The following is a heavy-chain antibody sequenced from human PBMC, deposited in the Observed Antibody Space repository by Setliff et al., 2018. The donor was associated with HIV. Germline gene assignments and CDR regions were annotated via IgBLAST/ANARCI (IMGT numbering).Heavy chain of an antibody. Sequence: GESLKFSCKGSGYSFTTYWITWVRQMPGKGLEWMAMIYPDDSDTRYSPSFQGQVTLSVGKSINTAYLQWSSLKASDTAMYYCARDYDTSGYPLWGQGTMVTVSS. J-gene: IGHJ3*01. V-gene: IGHV5-51*01. CDR3: ARDYDTSGYPL. D-gene: IGHD3-22*01. CDR1: GYSFTTYW. CDR2: IYPDDSDT.